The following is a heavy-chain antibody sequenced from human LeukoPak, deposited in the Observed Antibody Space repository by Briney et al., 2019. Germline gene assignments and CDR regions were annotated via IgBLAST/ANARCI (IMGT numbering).Heavy chain of an antibody. Sequence: PGGSLRLSCAASGFTFSTYAMNWVRQAPGKGLEWVSSISGGAGGTYYADSVKGRFTISRDDSKNTLSLQMNSLRAGDTAVYFCARDGEPRYWGSGYYYGMDVWGQGPTVTVSS. CDR1: GFTFSTYA. D-gene: IGHD7-27*01. CDR3: ARDGEPRYWGSGYYYGMDV. CDR2: ISGGAGGT. J-gene: IGHJ6*02. V-gene: IGHV3-23*01.